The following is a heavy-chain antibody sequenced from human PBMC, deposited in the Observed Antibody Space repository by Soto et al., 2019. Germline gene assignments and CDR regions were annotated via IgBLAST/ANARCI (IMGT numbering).Heavy chain of an antibody. V-gene: IGHV3-23*01. J-gene: IGHJ4*02. CDR2: ISGSDGST. CDR1: GFTFSSYA. CDR3: ARRSSSWYFDY. D-gene: IGHD6-13*01. Sequence: HPGGSLRLSCAASGFTFSSYAMNWVRQAPGKGLEWVSVISGSDGSTYYADSVKGRFTISRDNSKNTLNLQMNSLRAEDTAVYYCARRSSSWYFDYWGQGTLVPSPQ.